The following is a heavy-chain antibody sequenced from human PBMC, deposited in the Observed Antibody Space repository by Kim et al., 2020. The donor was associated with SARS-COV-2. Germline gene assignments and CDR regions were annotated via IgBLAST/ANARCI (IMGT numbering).Heavy chain of an antibody. Sequence: SETLSLTCTVSGGSISGYHWSWIRQSPGRGLEWIGYIYYSGNTNYSPSLKSRVTISKNTSKNQFSLKTRSVNAADTAVYYCARGTYDYVWGSYRFVYWGQGTLVTVSS. CDR1: GGSISGYH. D-gene: IGHD3-16*02. J-gene: IGHJ4*02. CDR3: ARGTYDYVWGSYRFVY. V-gene: IGHV4-59*01. CDR2: IYYSGNT.